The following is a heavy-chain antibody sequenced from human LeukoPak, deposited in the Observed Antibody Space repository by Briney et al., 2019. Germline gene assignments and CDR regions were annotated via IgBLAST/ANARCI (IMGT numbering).Heavy chain of an antibody. CDR2: ISGSGETT. CDR1: GFTFRNHA. V-gene: IGHV3-23*01. J-gene: IGHJ4*02. CDR3: AKDRGMVGASVRAFDY. D-gene: IGHD1-26*01. Sequence: GGSLRLSCAASGFTFRNHAMNWVRQAPGKGLEWVSVISGSGETTNCADSVKGRFTISRDNSQNTLYLQMSSLRGEDTALYYCAKDRGMVGASVRAFDYWGQGTLVTVSS.